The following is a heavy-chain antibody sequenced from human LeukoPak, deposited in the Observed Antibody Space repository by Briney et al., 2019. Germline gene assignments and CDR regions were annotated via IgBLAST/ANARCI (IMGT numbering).Heavy chain of an antibody. D-gene: IGHD1-26*01. J-gene: IGHJ3*02. V-gene: IGHV3-23*01. Sequence: AESLTLSCPLPGLTFSSHAMSWVRQALGKGMQWVSAISSSEGQTYYTESVKCRFTISRDNSKNTLYLQMNSLRAEDTAAYYCEKEKTPYGGSHSDAFDIWGQGTMVTVSS. CDR3: EKEKTPYGGSHSDAFDI. CDR2: ISSSEGQT. CDR1: GLTFSSHA.